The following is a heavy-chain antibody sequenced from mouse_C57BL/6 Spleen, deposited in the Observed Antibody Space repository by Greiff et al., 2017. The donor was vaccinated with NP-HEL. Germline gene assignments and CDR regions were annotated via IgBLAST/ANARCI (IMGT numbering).Heavy chain of an antibody. V-gene: IGHV5-17*01. Sequence: EVQLKESGGGLVKPGGSLKLSCAASGFTFSDYGMHWVRQAPEKGLEWVAYISSGSSTIYYADTVKGRFTISRDNAKNTLFLQMTSLRSEDTAMYYCAKGYYYGSSSLDYWGQGTTLTVSS. CDR1: GFTFSDYG. CDR2: ISSGSSTI. CDR3: AKGYYYGSSSLDY. J-gene: IGHJ2*01. D-gene: IGHD1-1*01.